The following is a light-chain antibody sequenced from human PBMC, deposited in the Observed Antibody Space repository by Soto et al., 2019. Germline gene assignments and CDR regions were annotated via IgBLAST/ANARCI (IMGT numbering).Light chain of an antibody. Sequence: AIQMTQSPSSLSASVGDRVTITCRASQGIRNDLGWYQQKPGKAPQLLIYAASTLHSGVPSNFSGSGSGTDFTLTISSLQPEDFATYYCLQNYNYPWTFDQGTKVEIK. CDR2: AAS. V-gene: IGKV1-6*01. CDR1: QGIRND. J-gene: IGKJ1*01. CDR3: LQNYNYPWT.